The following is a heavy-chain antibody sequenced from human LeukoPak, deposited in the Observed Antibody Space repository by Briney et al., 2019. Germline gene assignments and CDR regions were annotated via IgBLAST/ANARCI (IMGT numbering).Heavy chain of an antibody. CDR3: AKFPDY. Sequence: GGSLRLSCVVSGFTVSSNYMTWVRQAPGKGLEWVSAISGSGGSTDYADSVKGRFTISRDNSKNTLYLQMNSLRAEDTAVYYCAKFPDYWGQGTLVTVSS. J-gene: IGHJ4*02. CDR1: GFTVSSNY. V-gene: IGHV3-23*01. CDR2: ISGSGGST.